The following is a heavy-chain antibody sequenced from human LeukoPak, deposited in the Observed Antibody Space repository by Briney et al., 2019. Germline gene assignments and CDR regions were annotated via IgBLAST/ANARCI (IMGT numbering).Heavy chain of an antibody. Sequence: SSQTLSLTCTVSGGSISSGGYYWSWIRQHPGKGLEWIGYIYYSGSTYYNPSLKSRVTISVDTSKNQFSLKLSFVAAADTAVYYCARVARRFGEFSRVFDPWGQGTLVTVSS. D-gene: IGHD3-10*01. J-gene: IGHJ5*02. CDR1: GGSISSGGYY. CDR3: ARVARRFGEFSRVFDP. V-gene: IGHV4-31*03. CDR2: IYYSGST.